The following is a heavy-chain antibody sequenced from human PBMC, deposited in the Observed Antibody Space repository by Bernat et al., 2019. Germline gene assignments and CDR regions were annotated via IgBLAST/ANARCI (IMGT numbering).Heavy chain of an antibody. CDR3: ARTGGDLQLFDY. Sequence: QITLKESGPTLVKPTQTLTLTCTFSGFSLNTSGVGVGWIRQPPGKALEWLALIYWDDDKRYSPSLKSRLTITKDTSKNQVVLTMTNMDPVDTATYYCARTGGDLQLFDYWGQGTLVTVSS. CDR1: GFSLNTSGVG. D-gene: IGHD5-18*01. CDR2: IYWDDDK. V-gene: IGHV2-5*02. J-gene: IGHJ4*02.